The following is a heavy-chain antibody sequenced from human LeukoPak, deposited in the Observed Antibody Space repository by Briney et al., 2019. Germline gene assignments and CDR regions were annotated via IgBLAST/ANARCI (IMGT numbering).Heavy chain of an antibody. V-gene: IGHV3-30*03. J-gene: IGHJ6*02. CDR2: VSHDGSNR. D-gene: IGHD4-23*01. CDR1: GFTFSSSG. Sequence: GGSLRLSCAASGFTFSSSGMHWVRQAPGKGLEWVSTVSHDGSNRYYGDSVKGRFIISRDNSKNTLYLQMNSLRAEDTAVYYCARSNSRFWYYYYGMDVWGQGTTVTVSS. CDR3: ARSNSRFWYYYYGMDV.